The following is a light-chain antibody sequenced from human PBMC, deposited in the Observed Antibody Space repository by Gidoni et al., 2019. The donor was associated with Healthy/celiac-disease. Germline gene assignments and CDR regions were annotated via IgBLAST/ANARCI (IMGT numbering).Light chain of an antibody. CDR3: QQYNSWS. CDR1: QSISSW. CDR2: DPS. Sequence: DIQMTQSPSTLSASVGDRVTITCRARQSISSWLAWYQQKPGKAPKLLIYDPSSLESGVPSRFSGSGSGTEFTLTISSLHPDDFATYYCQQYNSWSFGQGTKVEIK. J-gene: IGKJ1*01. V-gene: IGKV1-5*01.